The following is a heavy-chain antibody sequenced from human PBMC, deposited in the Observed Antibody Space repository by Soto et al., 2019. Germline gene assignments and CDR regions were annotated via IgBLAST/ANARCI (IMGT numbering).Heavy chain of an antibody. V-gene: IGHV1-69*06. CDR3: ARQYRNYEMAYYYYYYGMDV. CDR1: GGTFSSYA. J-gene: IGHJ6*02. D-gene: IGHD4-4*01. CDR2: IIPIFGTA. Sequence: QVQLVQSGAEVKKPGSSVKVSCKASGGTFSSYAISWVRQAPGQGLEWMGGIIPIFGTANYAQKFQGRVTITADKSTSTAYMELSSLRSEDTAVYYCARQYRNYEMAYYYYYYGMDVWGQGTTVTVSS.